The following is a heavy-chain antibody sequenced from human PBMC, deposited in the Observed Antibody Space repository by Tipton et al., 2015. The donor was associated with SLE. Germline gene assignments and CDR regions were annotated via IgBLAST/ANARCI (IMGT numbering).Heavy chain of an antibody. CDR3: ARGLTDGFDY. Sequence: SLRLSCAASGFTLSHFAMHWVRQAPGKGPEWVTLISYDGNNKDYADSVKGRFTIPRDNSKNTLDLQMNSLRAEDTAVYYCARGLTDGFDYWGQGILVTVSS. D-gene: IGHD3-16*01. V-gene: IGHV3-30-3*01. J-gene: IGHJ4*02. CDR2: ISYDGNNK. CDR1: GFTLSHFA.